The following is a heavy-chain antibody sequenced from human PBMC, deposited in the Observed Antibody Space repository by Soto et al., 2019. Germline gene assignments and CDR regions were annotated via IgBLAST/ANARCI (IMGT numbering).Heavy chain of an antibody. Sequence: EVQLVESGGGLVKPGGSLRLSCAASGFTFTRFSMNWVRQAPGKGLEWVSSISSTTNYIYYGDSMKGRFTISRDNAKKSLYLEMNSLRAEDTAVYYCARESEDLTSIFDYWGQGTLVTVSS. J-gene: IGHJ4*02. CDR1: GFTFTRFS. CDR2: ISSTTNYI. V-gene: IGHV3-21*01. CDR3: ARESEDLTSIFDY.